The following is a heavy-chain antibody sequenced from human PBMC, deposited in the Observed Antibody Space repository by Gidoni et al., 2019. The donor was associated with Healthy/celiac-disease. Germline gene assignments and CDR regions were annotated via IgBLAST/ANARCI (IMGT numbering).Heavy chain of an antibody. Sequence: QVQLVQSGAEVKKPGSSVKVSCKASGGTFSSYAISWVRQAPGQGLEWMGGIIPIFGTANYAQKFQGRVTITADESTSTAYMELSSLRSEDTAVYYCAREDMVRGVIPYYYGMDVWGQGTTVTVSS. J-gene: IGHJ6*02. V-gene: IGHV1-69*01. CDR1: GGTFSSYA. CDR3: AREDMVRGVIPYYYGMDV. D-gene: IGHD3-10*01. CDR2: IIPIFGTA.